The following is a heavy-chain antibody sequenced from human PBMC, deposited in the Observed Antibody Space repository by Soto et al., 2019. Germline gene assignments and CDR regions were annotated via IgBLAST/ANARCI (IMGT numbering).Heavy chain of an antibody. CDR3: AKVLGTYYDYIWGSYRPSRSGYFDL. Sequence: QVQLVESGGGVVQPGRSLRLSCAASGFTFSSYGMHWVRQAPGKGLEWVAVISYDGSNKYYADSVKGRFTISRDNSKNTLYLKMNSLRAEDTAVYYCAKVLGTYYDYIWGSYRPSRSGYFDLWGRGTLVTVSS. D-gene: IGHD3-16*02. J-gene: IGHJ2*01. V-gene: IGHV3-30*18. CDR1: GFTFSSYG. CDR2: ISYDGSNK.